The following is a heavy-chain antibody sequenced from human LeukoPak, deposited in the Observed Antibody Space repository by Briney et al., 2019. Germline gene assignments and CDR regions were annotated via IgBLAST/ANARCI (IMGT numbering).Heavy chain of an antibody. J-gene: IGHJ4*02. D-gene: IGHD1-26*01. Sequence: ASVKVSCKASGYTFSDYYIHWVRQAPGQGLEWMGWINTNTGNPTYAQGFTGRFVFSLDTSVSTAYLQISSLKAEDTAVYYCARERSGYYGPYYFDYWGQGTLVTVSS. CDR1: GYTFSDYY. CDR2: INTNTGNP. CDR3: ARERSGYYGPYYFDY. V-gene: IGHV7-4-1*02.